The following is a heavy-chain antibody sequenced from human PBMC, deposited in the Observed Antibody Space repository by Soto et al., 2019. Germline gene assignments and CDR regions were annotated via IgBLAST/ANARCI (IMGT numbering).Heavy chain of an antibody. CDR1: GFTFSSYT. J-gene: IGHJ2*01. CDR2: ISGSGGST. Sequence: EVQLLESGGGLVQPGGSLRLSCAASGFTFSSYTMNWVRQAPGKGLEWVSVISGSGGSTYYADAVKGRFTISRDNSKNTLYLQMNSLRAEDTAVYYCAKRTVGWYFDLWGRGTLVTVSS. D-gene: IGHD4-17*01. CDR3: AKRTVGWYFDL. V-gene: IGHV3-23*01.